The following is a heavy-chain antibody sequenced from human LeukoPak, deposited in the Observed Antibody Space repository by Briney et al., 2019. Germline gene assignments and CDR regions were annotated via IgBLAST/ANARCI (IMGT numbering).Heavy chain of an antibody. Sequence: GRSLRLSCTASGFTFGDYAMSWVRQAPGKGLEWVGFIRSKPYGGTTEYAASVKGRFTISRDDSNSLAYLQMNSLKTEDTAVYYCTRGDYYDYRGQGTLVTVSS. J-gene: IGHJ4*02. CDR1: GFTFGDYA. CDR2: IRSKPYGGTT. V-gene: IGHV3-49*04. CDR3: TRGDYYDY.